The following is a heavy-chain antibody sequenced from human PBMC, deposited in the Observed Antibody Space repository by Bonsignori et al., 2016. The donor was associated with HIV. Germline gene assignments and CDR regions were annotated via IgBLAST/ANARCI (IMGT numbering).Heavy chain of an antibody. CDR2: IIPIFGRV. D-gene: IGHD3-16*01. J-gene: IGHJ2*01. CDR3: ARDGGHHSVPFWYFDL. Sequence: WVRQAPGQGLEWIGGIIPIFGRVHYAQKFQDRVTITADKSTSTAYMELSSLRSEDTAVYYCARDGGHHSVPFWYFDLWGRGTLVTVSS. V-gene: IGHV1-69*06.